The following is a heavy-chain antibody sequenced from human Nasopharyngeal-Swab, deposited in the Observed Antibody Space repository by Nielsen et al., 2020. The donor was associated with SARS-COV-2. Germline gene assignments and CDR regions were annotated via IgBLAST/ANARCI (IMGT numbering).Heavy chain of an antibody. Sequence: GESLKISCAASGFTLSGSAMHWVRQASGKGLEWVGRIRSKANSYATAYAASVKGRFTISRDDSKNTAYLQMNSLKTEDTAVYYCTRWGGYSTLDVWGKGTTVTVSS. J-gene: IGHJ6*04. CDR1: GFTLSGSA. V-gene: IGHV3-73*01. CDR2: IRSKANSYAT. D-gene: IGHD2-15*01. CDR3: TRWGGYSTLDV.